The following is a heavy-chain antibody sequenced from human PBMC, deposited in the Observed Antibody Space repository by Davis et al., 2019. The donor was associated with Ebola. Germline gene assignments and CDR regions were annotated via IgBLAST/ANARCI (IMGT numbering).Heavy chain of an antibody. CDR1: GVTFGDYA. J-gene: IGHJ4*02. Sequence: GGSLRLSCTASGVTFGDYAMSWVRQAPGKGLEWVGFIRSKAYGGTTEYAASVKGRFTISRDDSKSIAYLQMNSLKTEDTAVYYCTSTVTNGDYWGQGTLVTVSS. CDR3: TSTVTNGDY. V-gene: IGHV3-49*04. CDR2: IRSKAYGGTT. D-gene: IGHD4-17*01.